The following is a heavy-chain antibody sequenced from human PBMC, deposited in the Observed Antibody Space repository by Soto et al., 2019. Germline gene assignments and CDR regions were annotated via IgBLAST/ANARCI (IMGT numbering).Heavy chain of an antibody. D-gene: IGHD1-1*01. CDR1: GFTVSSNY. CDR3: ARGWQLDPFDY. CDR2: IYGGGTT. V-gene: IGHV3-53*01. Sequence: LRLSCTASGFTVSSNYMSWVRQTPGKGLEWVSVIYGGGTTYYADSVKGRFTISRDNSKNTLFLQMDSLRVDDTAMYYCARGWQLDPFDYWGQGTLVTAPQ. J-gene: IGHJ4*02.